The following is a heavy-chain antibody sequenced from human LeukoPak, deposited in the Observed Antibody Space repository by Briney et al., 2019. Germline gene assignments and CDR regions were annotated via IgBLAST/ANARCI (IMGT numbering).Heavy chain of an antibody. Sequence: SETLSLTCTVSGGSISSYYWSWIRQPPGKGLEWIGYIYYSGSTNYNPSLKSRVTISVDTSKNQFSLKLSSVTAADTAVYYCARWNGKGAFDIWGQGTMVTVSS. D-gene: IGHD1-1*01. CDR3: ARWNGKGAFDI. J-gene: IGHJ3*02. V-gene: IGHV4-59*12. CDR1: GGSISSYY. CDR2: IYYSGST.